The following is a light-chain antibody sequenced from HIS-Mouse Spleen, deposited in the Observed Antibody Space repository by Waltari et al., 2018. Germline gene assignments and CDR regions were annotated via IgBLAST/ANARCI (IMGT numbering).Light chain of an antibody. CDR2: EDS. CDR3: YSTDSSGNHRV. V-gene: IGLV3-10*01. CDR1: ALPKKY. Sequence: SYELTQPPSVSVSPGQTARITCSGDALPKKYAYWYQQKSGQAPVLVIYEDSKRPSGIPERFSGSSSWTMATWTISGAQLEDEADYYCYSTDSSGNHRVFGGGTKLTVL. J-gene: IGLJ2*01.